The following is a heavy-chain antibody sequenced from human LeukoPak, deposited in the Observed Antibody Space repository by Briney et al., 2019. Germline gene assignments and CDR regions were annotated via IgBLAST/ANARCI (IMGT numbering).Heavy chain of an antibody. CDR1: GFTFSAYH. CDR2: ISTTGTTI. D-gene: IGHD2-21*01. CDR3: ARVWQDYSGVDY. Sequence: AGGSLRLSRAASGFTFSAYHINWVRQAPGKGLEWISYISTTGTTIHYADSVKGRFAISRDNAKSSLYLQMNSLRDEDTAMYYCARVWQDYSGVDYWGQGTLVTVSS. J-gene: IGHJ4*02. V-gene: IGHV3-48*02.